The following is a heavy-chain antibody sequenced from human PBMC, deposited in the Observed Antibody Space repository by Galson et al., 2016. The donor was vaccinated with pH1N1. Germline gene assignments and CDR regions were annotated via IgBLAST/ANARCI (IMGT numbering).Heavy chain of an antibody. CDR1: SGSINISPYY. Sequence: ETLSLTCTVSSGSINISPYYWGWIRLPPEKGLEWIGSIYYSGSTYYNPSLKSRVTISIDTSKNQFSLKLSSVTAADTAMYYCARDDTGYDRLNAFDIWGHGTLVTVSS. V-gene: IGHV4-39*07. D-gene: IGHD3-9*01. J-gene: IGHJ3*02. CDR3: ARDDTGYDRLNAFDI. CDR2: IYYSGST.